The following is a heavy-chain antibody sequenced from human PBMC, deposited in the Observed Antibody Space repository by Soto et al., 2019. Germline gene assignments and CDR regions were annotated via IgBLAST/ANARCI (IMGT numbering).Heavy chain of an antibody. J-gene: IGHJ4*02. CDR2: IYSSGST. CDR1: GDSVSSYSYY. Sequence: SETLSLTCTVSGDSVSSYSYYWTWIRQPPGKGLEWIGHIYSSGSTKYNPSLKSRVTISLDTSNNQFSLELTSVTAADTAIYLCSRDIRGYSRAFDYWGQGTLVTVSS. V-gene: IGHV4-61*01. CDR3: SRDIRGYSRAFDY. D-gene: IGHD5-18*01.